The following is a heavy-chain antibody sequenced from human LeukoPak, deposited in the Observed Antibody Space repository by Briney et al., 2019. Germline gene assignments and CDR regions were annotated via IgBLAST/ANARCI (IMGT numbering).Heavy chain of an antibody. CDR3: ARDWHDSSGYQFGGPD. CDR2: IIPILGIA. J-gene: IGHJ4*02. V-gene: IGHV1-69*04. D-gene: IGHD3-22*01. Sequence: GASVKVSCKASVGTFSSYAISWVRQAPGQGLEWMGRIIPILGIANNAQKFQGRVTITADKSTSTAYMELSSLRSEDTAVYYCARDWHDSSGYQFGGPDWGQGTLVTVSS. CDR1: VGTFSSYA.